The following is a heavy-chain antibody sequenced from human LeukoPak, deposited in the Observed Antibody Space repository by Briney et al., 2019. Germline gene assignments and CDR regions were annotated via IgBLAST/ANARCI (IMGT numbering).Heavy chain of an antibody. V-gene: IGHV4-34*01. CDR3: ARGISQYSSYIDY. J-gene: IGHJ4*02. CDR1: GGSFSGYY. D-gene: IGHD4-11*01. CDR2: INHSGST. Sequence: SETLSLTCAVYGGSFSGYYWSWIRQPPGKGLEWVGEINHSGSTNYYPSLKSRVTISVDTSKNQFSLKLSSVTAADTAVYYCARGISQYSSYIDYWGQGTLVTVSS.